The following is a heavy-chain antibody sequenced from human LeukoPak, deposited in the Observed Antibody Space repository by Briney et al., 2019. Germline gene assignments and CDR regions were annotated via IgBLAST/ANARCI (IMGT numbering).Heavy chain of an antibody. Sequence: SETLSLTCTVSGGSISNSSHYWGWIRQPPGKGLEWIGSIYYSGSTYYNPSLKSRVTISVDTSKSQFSLKLSSVTAADTAVYHCAREGDTAARPGFDYWGQGTLVTVSS. CDR3: AREGDTAARPGFDY. J-gene: IGHJ4*02. D-gene: IGHD6-6*01. CDR1: GGSISNSSHY. CDR2: IYYSGST. V-gene: IGHV4-39*02.